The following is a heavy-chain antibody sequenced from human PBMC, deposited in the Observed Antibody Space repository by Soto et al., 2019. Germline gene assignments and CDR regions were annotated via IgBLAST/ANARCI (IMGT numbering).Heavy chain of an antibody. CDR3: ARDRVDCSGGNCWRSVEDT. D-gene: IGHD2-15*01. J-gene: IGHJ5*02. CDR2: IDPSGGGT. CDR1: GYTFPSYY. Sequence: ASAKVSCKASGYTFPSYYIHWARQAPGQGLEWMGIIDPSGGGTSYAQKFQGRLTMTRDTSTSTVYMELSSLRTEDTAVYYCARDRVDCSGGNCWRSVEDTWGQGTLVTV. V-gene: IGHV1-46*01.